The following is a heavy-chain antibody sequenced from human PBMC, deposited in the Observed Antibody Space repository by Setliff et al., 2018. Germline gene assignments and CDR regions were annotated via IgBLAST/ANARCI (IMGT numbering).Heavy chain of an antibody. CDR1: GASIRSGGYY. CDR3: ARSPSSGAYWNPRPFYSDY. J-gene: IGHJ4*02. V-gene: IGHV4-61*09. CDR2: ISPSGST. Sequence: LSLTCTVSGASIRSGGYYWTWIRQPAGKALEWIGHISPSGSTTYNPSLKSRVTISPDTSKNHFSLKVNSVTAADTALYYCARSPSSGAYWNPRPFYSDYWGQGTLVTVSS. D-gene: IGHD1-26*01.